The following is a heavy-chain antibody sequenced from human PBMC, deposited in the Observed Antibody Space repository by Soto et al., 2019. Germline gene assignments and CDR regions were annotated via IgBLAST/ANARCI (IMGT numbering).Heavy chain of an antibody. CDR2: VFSNDAK. CDR1: GFSLSHIRVG. J-gene: IGHJ4*02. D-gene: IGHD5-12*01. Sequence: GSGPTLVNPTETLTLTCTVSGFSLSHIRVGVGWIRQPPGKALEWLAHVFSNDAKSYSPSLKGRLTISRDTFRSQAVLTMTNVDPVDTATYFCARIERYSTYEYFDFWGQGTLVTVSS. V-gene: IGHV2-26*01. CDR3: ARIERYSTYEYFDF.